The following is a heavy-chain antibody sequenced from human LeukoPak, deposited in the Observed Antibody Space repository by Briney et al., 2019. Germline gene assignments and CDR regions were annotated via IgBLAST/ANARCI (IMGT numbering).Heavy chain of an antibody. V-gene: IGHV1-69*06. J-gene: IGHJ3*02. Sequence: GASVTVSCKASGGTFSSYAISWVRQAPGQGLEWMGGIIPIFGTANYAQKFQGRVTITADKSTSTAYMELSRLRSEDTAVYYCARVYYYDSSGYYALGAFDIWGQGTMVTVSS. CDR1: GGTFSSYA. D-gene: IGHD3-22*01. CDR3: ARVYYYDSSGYYALGAFDI. CDR2: IIPIFGTA.